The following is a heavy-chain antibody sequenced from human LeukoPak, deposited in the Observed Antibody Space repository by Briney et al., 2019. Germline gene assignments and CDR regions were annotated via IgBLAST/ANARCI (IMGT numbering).Heavy chain of an antibody. Sequence: ASVKVSCKASGYTFTSYGISWVRQAPGQGLEWMGWVSAYNGNTNYAQKLQGRVTMTTDTSTSTAYMELRSLRSDDTAVYYCARAPRSFDPFDYWGQGTLVTVSS. D-gene: IGHD3-9*01. CDR3: ARAPRSFDPFDY. J-gene: IGHJ4*02. V-gene: IGHV1-18*01. CDR1: GYTFTSYG. CDR2: VSAYNGNT.